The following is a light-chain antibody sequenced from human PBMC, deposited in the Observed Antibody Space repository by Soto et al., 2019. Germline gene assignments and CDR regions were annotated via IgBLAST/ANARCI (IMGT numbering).Light chain of an antibody. CDR1: QSLSNH. J-gene: IGKJ4*01. CDR3: QQYNRWPLT. Sequence: EIVMPQSPATLSVSPGERTTLSCRASQSLSNHLAWYQQKPGQPPRLLIYFTSTRATGIPARFSGSGSGTDFTLTISSLQSEDFAVYYCQQYNRWPLTFGGGTKVETK. V-gene: IGKV3-15*01. CDR2: FTS.